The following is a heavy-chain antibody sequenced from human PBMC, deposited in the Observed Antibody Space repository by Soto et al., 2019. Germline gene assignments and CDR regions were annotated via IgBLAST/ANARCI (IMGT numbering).Heavy chain of an antibody. CDR3: TIVRVADSALDH. CDR2: MSYDGSDT. CDR1: GFIFSNNG. D-gene: IGHD3-10*02. Sequence: VGSLRLSGVGSGFIFSNNGMHWVRQTPGKGLEWVAFMSYDGSDTFYADSVKGRFTISRDNSKNTLFLHMSNLRAEDTAMYYCTIVRVADSALDHWGQGTLVTVS. V-gene: IGHV3-30*02. J-gene: IGHJ4*02.